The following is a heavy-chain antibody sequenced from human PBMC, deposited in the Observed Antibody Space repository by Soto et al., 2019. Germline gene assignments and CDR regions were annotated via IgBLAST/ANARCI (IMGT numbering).Heavy chain of an antibody. V-gene: IGHV4-59*01. Sequence: SETLSLTCTVSGGSISSYYWSWIRQPPGKGLEWIGYIYYSGSTNYNPSLKSRVTISVDTSKNQFSLKLSSVTAADTAVYYCARVYYGGNLRANQYFDYWGQGTLVTVSS. CDR2: IYYSGST. CDR3: ARVYYGGNLRANQYFDY. J-gene: IGHJ4*02. D-gene: IGHD4-17*01. CDR1: GGSISSYY.